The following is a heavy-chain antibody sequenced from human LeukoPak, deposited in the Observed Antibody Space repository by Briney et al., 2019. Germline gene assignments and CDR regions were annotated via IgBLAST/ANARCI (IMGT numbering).Heavy chain of an antibody. Sequence: GAPVKVSCKVSGYTLTELSMHWVRQAPGKGLEWMGGFDPEDGETIYAQKFQGRVTMTEDTSTDTACMELSSLRSEDTAVYYCAKSLAVAGYYYGMDVWGQGTTVTVSS. V-gene: IGHV1-24*01. CDR1: GYTLTELS. CDR3: AKSLAVAGYYYGMDV. CDR2: FDPEDGET. J-gene: IGHJ6*02. D-gene: IGHD6-19*01.